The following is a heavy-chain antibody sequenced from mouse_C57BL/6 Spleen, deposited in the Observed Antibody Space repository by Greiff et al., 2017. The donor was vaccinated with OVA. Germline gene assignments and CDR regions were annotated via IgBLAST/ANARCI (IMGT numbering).Heavy chain of an antibody. Sequence: QVQLQQPGAELVKPGASVKLSCKASGYTFTSYWMHWVKQRPGQGLEWIGMIHPNSGSTNYNEKFKSKATLTVDKSSSTAYMQLSSLTSEDAVVYYCARPLDDDGYPWFAYWGQGTLVTVSA. CDR2: IHPNSGST. CDR1: GYTFTSYW. D-gene: IGHD2-3*01. V-gene: IGHV1-64*01. J-gene: IGHJ3*01. CDR3: ARPLDDDGYPWFAY.